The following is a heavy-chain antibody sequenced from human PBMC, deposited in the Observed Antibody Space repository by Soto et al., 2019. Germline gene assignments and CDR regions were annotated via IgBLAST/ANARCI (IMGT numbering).Heavy chain of an antibody. J-gene: IGHJ4*02. CDR3: ARESEDLTSNFDY. V-gene: IGHV3-21*06. Sequence: GSLRLSCAASGFTFTRYNMNWVRQAPGKGLEWVSSISNTTNYIYYGDSMRGRFTISRDNAKNSLYLEMNSLRAEDTAVYYCARESEDLTSNFDYWGQGTLVTGSS. CDR2: ISNTTNYI. CDR1: GFTFTRYN.